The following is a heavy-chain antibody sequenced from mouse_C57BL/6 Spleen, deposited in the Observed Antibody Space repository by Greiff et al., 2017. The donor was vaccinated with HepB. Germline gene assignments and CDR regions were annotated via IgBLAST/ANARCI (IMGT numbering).Heavy chain of an antibody. V-gene: IGHV1-50*01. J-gene: IGHJ2*01. CDR2: IDPSDSYT. CDR3: ARRGLGVLDY. CDR1: GYTFTSYW. Sequence: QVQLQQPGAELVKPGASVKLSCKASGYTFTSYWMQWVKQRPGQGLEWIGEIDPSDSYTNYNQKFKGKATLTVDTSSSTAYMQLSRLTSEDSAVYYCARRGLGVLDYWGQGTTLTVSS.